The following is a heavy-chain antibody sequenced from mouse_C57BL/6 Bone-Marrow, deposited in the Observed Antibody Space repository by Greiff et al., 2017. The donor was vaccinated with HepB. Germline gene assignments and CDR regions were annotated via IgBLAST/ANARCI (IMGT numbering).Heavy chain of an antibody. V-gene: IGHV5-16*01. CDR3: ARGVDLLYYFDY. CDR2: INYDGSST. CDR1: GFTFSDYY. J-gene: IGHJ2*01. Sequence: EVMLVESEGGLVQPGSSMKLSCTASGFTFSDYYMAWVRQVPEKGLEWVANINYDGSSTYYLDSLKSRFIISRDNAKNILYLQMSSLKSEDTATYYFARGVDLLYYFDYWGQGTTLTVSS. D-gene: IGHD2-10*01.